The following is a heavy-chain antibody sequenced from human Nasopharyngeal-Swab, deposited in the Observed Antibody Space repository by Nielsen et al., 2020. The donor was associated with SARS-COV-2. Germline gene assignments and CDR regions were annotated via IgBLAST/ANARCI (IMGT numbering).Heavy chain of an antibody. CDR1: AGSISSSNW. CDR3: ARLQGSITMVRGVIGMDV. D-gene: IGHD3-10*01. V-gene: IGHV4-4*02. Sequence: SQTLSLTCAVSAGSISSSNWWSWVRQPPGKGLEWIGEIYHSGSTNYNPSLKSRVTISVDKSKNQFSLKLSSVTAADTAVYYCARLQGSITMVRGVIGMDVWGKGTTVTVSS. CDR2: IYHSGST. J-gene: IGHJ6*04.